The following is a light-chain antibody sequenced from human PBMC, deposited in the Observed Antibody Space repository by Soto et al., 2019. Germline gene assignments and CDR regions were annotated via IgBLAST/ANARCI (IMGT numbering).Light chain of an antibody. CDR1: QYISTY. CDR3: QQSYSAPRT. V-gene: IGKV1-39*01. Sequence: DIPMTQSPSSLSASVGDRVTITCRASQYISTYLNWYQQKPGTAPTVLIYGASSLQSGVSSRFSGSGSGTDFTLTISRLQPEDFATYYCQQSYSAPRTFGQGTTLDIK. J-gene: IGKJ2*01. CDR2: GAS.